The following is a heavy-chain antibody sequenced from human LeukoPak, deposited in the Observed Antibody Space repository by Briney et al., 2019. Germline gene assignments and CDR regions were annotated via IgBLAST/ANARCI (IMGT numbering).Heavy chain of an antibody. J-gene: IGHJ6*03. CDR3: AREDYDFWSNYYYYYMDV. D-gene: IGHD3-3*01. Sequence: ASVKVSCKASGYTFTSYGISWVRQAPGQGLEWMGWISAYNGNTNYAQKLQGRVTMTPDTSTSTAYMELRSLRSDDTAVYYCAREDYDFWSNYYYYYMDVWGKGTTVTVSS. V-gene: IGHV1-18*01. CDR1: GYTFTSYG. CDR2: ISAYNGNT.